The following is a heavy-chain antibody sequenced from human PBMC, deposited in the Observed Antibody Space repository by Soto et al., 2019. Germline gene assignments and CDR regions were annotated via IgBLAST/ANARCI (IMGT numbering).Heavy chain of an antibody. CDR1: GFTFSSYT. D-gene: IGHD6-19*01. CDR3: SRDPLVSGWYQPFDY. Sequence: PGGSLRLSCAASGFTFSSYTMNWGRQAPWKGLEWVSSISSSSTYIYYGESAKGRFTISRDNAKNSLYLQMNSLRAEDTAVYYCSRDPLVSGWYQPFDYWGQGTLVTVSS. V-gene: IGHV3-21*01. CDR2: ISSSSTYI. J-gene: IGHJ4*02.